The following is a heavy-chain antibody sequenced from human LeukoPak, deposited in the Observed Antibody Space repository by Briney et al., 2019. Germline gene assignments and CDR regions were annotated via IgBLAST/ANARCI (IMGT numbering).Heavy chain of an antibody. CDR3: ARVHRSRGYYYYFDY. D-gene: IGHD3-22*01. Sequence: SETLSLTCTVSGGSISSSSYYWGWIRQPPGKGLEWIGSIYYSGSTYYNPSLKSRVIISVDTSKNQFSLKLSSVTAADTAVYYCARVHRSRGYYYYFDYWGQGTLVTVSS. V-gene: IGHV4-39*07. J-gene: IGHJ4*02. CDR2: IYYSGST. CDR1: GGSISSSSYY.